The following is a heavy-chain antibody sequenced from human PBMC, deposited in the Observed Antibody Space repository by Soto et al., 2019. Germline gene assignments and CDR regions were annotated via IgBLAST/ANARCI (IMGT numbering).Heavy chain of an antibody. V-gene: IGHV4-61*01. Sequence: QVKLQESGPGLVKPSETLSLTCTVSGDSVRNTNYYWSWIRQPPGKGLEWIGYIYYPGATNYTPALKSRVPSSLDTSKNQCALQINSVTTADTAGYSWAGRNILAGHAFDFWGQGRMVTVSA. CDR3: AGRNILAGHAFDF. D-gene: IGHD3-9*01. CDR1: GDSVRNTNYY. CDR2: IYYPGAT. J-gene: IGHJ3*01.